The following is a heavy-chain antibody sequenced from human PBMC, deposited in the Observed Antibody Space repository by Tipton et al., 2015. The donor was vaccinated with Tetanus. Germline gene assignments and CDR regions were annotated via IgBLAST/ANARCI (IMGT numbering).Heavy chain of an antibody. D-gene: IGHD1-26*01. J-gene: IGHJ4*02. CDR3: AGWEVAATKELY. CDR1: GESSSDHH. Sequence: TLSLTCAAYGESSSDHHWNWIRQSPGKGLEWIGEINPSGFTTYNPSLKSRVTMSEDTSKNRFCLELTSVTAADTAVYYCAGWEVAATKELYWGQGTLVTVSS. CDR2: INPSGFT. V-gene: IGHV4-34*01.